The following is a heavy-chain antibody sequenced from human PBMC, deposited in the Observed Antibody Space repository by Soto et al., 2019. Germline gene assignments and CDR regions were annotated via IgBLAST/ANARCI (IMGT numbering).Heavy chain of an antibody. CDR1: GYTFTGYY. V-gene: IGHV1-2*02. CDR2: INPNSGGT. CDR3: ARGRSSWYFDY. Sequence: ASVKVSCKASGYTFTGYYMHWVRQAPGQGLEWMGWINPNSGGTNHAQKFQGRVTMTRDTSISTAYMELSRLRSDDTAVYYCARGRSSWYFDYWGQGTLVTVSS. D-gene: IGHD6-13*01. J-gene: IGHJ4*02.